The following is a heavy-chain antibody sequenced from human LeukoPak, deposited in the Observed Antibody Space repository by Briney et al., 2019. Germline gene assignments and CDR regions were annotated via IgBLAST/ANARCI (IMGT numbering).Heavy chain of an antibody. J-gene: IGHJ6*03. CDR2: INDSGRI. D-gene: IGHD1-7*01. CDR1: GGSFSNYY. CDR3: ARRWNYRRNYYIDV. Sequence: PSETLSLTCAVYGGSFSNYYWSWIRQPPGKGLEWIGEINDSGRINYNPSLMSRVTVSVDTSKNQFSLRLTSVTATDTAVYYCARRWNYRRNYYIDVWGNGATVSVSS. V-gene: IGHV4-34*01.